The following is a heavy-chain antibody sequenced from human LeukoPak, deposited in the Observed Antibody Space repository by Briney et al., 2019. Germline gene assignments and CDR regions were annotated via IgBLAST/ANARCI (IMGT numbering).Heavy chain of an antibody. V-gene: IGHV3-11*01. D-gene: IGHD3-10*01. CDR2: ISSSDITI. J-gene: IGHJ6*03. Sequence: PGGSLRLSCAASGFTFSSYYMSWIRQAPGKGLECVSYISSSDITIYYADSVKGRFTISRDNAKNSLYLQMNSLRAEDTAVYYCAKEEWGFGEFPLFMDVWGKGTTVTISS. CDR3: AKEEWGFGEFPLFMDV. CDR1: GFTFSSYY.